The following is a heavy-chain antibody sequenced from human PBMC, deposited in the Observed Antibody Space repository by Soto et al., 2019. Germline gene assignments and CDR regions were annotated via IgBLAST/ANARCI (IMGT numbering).Heavy chain of an antibody. CDR3: ARAPNLSGWYLYKWFDP. J-gene: IGHJ5*02. V-gene: IGHV1-69*06. Sequence: SVKVSCKASGGTFSSYAISWVRQAPGQGLEWMGGIIPIFGTANYAQKFQGRVTITADKSTSTAYMELSSLRSEDTAVYYCARAPNLSGWYLYKWFDPWGQGTLVTVSS. D-gene: IGHD6-19*01. CDR1: GGTFSSYA. CDR2: IIPIFGTA.